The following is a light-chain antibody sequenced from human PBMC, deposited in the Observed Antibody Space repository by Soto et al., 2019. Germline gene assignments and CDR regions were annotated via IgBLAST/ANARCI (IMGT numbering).Light chain of an antibody. V-gene: IGLV3-21*04. CDR2: YDS. Sequence: SYELTQPPSVSVAPGKTARITCGGNNIGSKSVHWYQQKPGQAPVLVIYYDSDRPSGIPERFSGSNSGNTATLTISRVEAGDEADYYCQVWDSNSDHPPFGTGTKLTVL. CDR3: QVWDSNSDHPP. CDR1: NIGSKS. J-gene: IGLJ1*01.